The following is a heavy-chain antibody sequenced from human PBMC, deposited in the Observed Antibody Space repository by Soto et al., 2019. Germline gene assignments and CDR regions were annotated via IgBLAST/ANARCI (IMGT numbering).Heavy chain of an antibody. CDR2: ISYDSGAI. CDR3: AKDYRGNHCFDF. J-gene: IGHJ4*02. Sequence: EVQLVESGGGLVQPGRSLRLSCAASGFTFGHYAMHWVRQAPGKGLEWVSGISYDSGAIDYADSVKGRFTISRDNTKNSLFLQLNSLRADDTAFYYCAKDYRGNHCFDFWGLGTLVTVSS. V-gene: IGHV3-9*01. D-gene: IGHD3-22*01. CDR1: GFTFGHYA.